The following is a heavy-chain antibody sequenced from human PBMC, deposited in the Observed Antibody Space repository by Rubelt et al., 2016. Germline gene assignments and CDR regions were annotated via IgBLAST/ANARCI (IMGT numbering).Heavy chain of an antibody. J-gene: IGHJ2*01. CDR2: IEQDGSEK. CDR3: ARERGSGWENWHFEL. V-gene: IGHV3-7*05. Sequence: EVQMVESGGGLVQPGGSLRLSCAASGFSLSGYSMDWVRQAPGKGLEWVANIEQDGSEKNYVDSVKGRSTISRDNAKNSLTLQMNSLRADDTAVYYCARERGSGWENWHFELWGRGTLVTVAS. CDR1: GFSLSGYS. D-gene: IGHD6-25*01.